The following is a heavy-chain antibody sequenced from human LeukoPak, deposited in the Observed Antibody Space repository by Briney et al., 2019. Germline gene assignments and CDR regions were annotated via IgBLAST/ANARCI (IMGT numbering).Heavy chain of an antibody. CDR2: MNSDGSSI. Sequence: GGSLRLSCAACGFTFGRYWMHWVRQASGKGLKWVSRMNSDGSSISYADSVKGRFTISRDNAKNTLYLQMNSLRVEDTAVYYCARVAGGCSTTNCLFDYWGQGTLVTVSS. CDR3: ARVAGGCSTTNCLFDY. D-gene: IGHD2-2*01. J-gene: IGHJ4*02. CDR1: GFTFGRYW. V-gene: IGHV3-74*01.